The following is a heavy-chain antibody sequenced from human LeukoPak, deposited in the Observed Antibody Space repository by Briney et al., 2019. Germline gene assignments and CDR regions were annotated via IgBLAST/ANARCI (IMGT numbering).Heavy chain of an antibody. V-gene: IGHV3-23*01. J-gene: IGHJ4*02. CDR3: ARDAGAAAAFYYFDF. CDR1: GFTFSSYV. Sequence: PGGSLRLSCAASGFTFSSYVMSWVRQAPGKGLEWVSAISGSGGSTYYADSVKGRFTVSRDNSKNTLYLQMNSLRAEDTAVYYCARDAGAAAAFYYFDFWGQGTLVTVSS. D-gene: IGHD6-13*01. CDR2: ISGSGGST.